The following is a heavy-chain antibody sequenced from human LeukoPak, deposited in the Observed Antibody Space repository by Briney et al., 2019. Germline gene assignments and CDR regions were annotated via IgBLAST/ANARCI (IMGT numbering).Heavy chain of an antibody. CDR2: INHSGST. Sequence: PSETLSLTCAVYGGSFSSYYWTWIRQPPGKGLEWIGEINHSGSTNYNPSLESRVTISADTSKNQFSLKLSSVTAADTAVYYCVMNWGTGRTLDYWGQGTLVTVSS. V-gene: IGHV4-34*01. CDR1: GGSFSSYY. J-gene: IGHJ4*02. D-gene: IGHD7-27*01. CDR3: VMNWGTGRTLDY.